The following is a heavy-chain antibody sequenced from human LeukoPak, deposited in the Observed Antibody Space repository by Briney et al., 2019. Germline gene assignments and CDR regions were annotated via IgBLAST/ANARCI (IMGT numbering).Heavy chain of an antibody. V-gene: IGHV3-21*01. CDR2: ISSSGSYI. J-gene: IGHJ2*01. D-gene: IGHD6-19*01. CDR3: ARDRATPGWGNWNFDL. Sequence: GGSLRLSCAASGFTFSSYSMNWVRQAPGKGLEWVSSISSSGSYIYYADSLRGGSTISRDNADNSLYLQMNSLRAEDTAVYFCARDRATPGWGNWNFDLWGRGTLVTVSS. CDR1: GFTFSSYS.